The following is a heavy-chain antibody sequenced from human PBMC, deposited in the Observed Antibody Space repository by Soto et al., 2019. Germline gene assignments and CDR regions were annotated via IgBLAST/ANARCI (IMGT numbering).Heavy chain of an antibody. CDR1: GGSISSSNW. J-gene: IGHJ6*02. CDR3: ARDHGSGSYSYYYYGRDV. V-gene: IGHV4-4*02. CDR2: IYHSGST. D-gene: IGHD3-10*01. Sequence: QVQPQESGPGLVKPSGTLSLTCAVSGGSISSSNWWSWVRQPPGKGLEWIGEIYHSGSTNYNPSLRSRVNISVDKSKNQFSLKLSSVTAADTAVYYCARDHGSGSYSYYYYGRDVWGQGTTVTVSS.